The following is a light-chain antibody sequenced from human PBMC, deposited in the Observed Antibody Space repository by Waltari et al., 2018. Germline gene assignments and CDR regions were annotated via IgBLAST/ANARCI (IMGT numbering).Light chain of an antibody. V-gene: IGLV1-51*01. Sequence: SVLTQPPPVSAAPGQKVTISCSGSSSTSGTHYVSWYQRLHGTAPKLLIYDNDQRPSGIPDRFSGSKSGTSATLGITGLQTGDEADYYCGTWDTSLSGVVFGGGTKLTVL. CDR1: SSTSGTHY. CDR2: DND. J-gene: IGLJ2*01. CDR3: GTWDTSLSGVV.